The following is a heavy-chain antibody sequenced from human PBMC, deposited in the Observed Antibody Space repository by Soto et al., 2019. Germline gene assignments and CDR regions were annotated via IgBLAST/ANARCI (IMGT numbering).Heavy chain of an antibody. V-gene: IGHV3-30*18. Sequence: QVQLVESGGGVVQPGRSLRLSCAASGFTFSRFGMHWVRQAPGKGLEWVAVISNDGSAEYFADSVKGRFTISRDNSRNTLSLEMDSLRGEDTAVYYCTKDSNDHYSNSKWCFDSWGQGTLVTVSS. CDR1: GFTFSRFG. D-gene: IGHD2-15*01. CDR2: ISNDGSAE. J-gene: IGHJ4*02. CDR3: TKDSNDHYSNSKWCFDS.